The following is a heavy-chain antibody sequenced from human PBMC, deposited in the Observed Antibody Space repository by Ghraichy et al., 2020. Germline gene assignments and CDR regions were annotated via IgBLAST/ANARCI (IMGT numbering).Heavy chain of an antibody. CDR1: RFTFIAYT. J-gene: IGHJ5*02. V-gene: IGHV3-23*01. CDR2: ISGSGGSL. D-gene: IGHD6-19*01. CDR3: AKRVHSSGWTNNWFHP. Sequence: GGSLRLSCAASRFTFIAYTMNWVRQAPGKGLEWVSGISGSGGSLYYADSVEGRFIISRDNAKNTLYLQMNSLRPEDTAVYYCAKRVHSSGWTNNWFHPWGQGTLVTVSS.